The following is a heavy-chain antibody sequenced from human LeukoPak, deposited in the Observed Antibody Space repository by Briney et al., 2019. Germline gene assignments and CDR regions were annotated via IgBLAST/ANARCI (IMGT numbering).Heavy chain of an antibody. V-gene: IGHV4-39*01. Sequence: PETLSLTCTVSGGSISSSSYYWGWIRQPPGKGLEWIGTIYYSGSTYYSPSLKSRVSISIDTSKNQFSLNLSSVTGADTAVYYCARHRGSGSYYVPFDYWGQGTLVTVSS. D-gene: IGHD3-10*01. CDR1: GGSISSSSYY. CDR3: ARHRGSGSYYVPFDY. J-gene: IGHJ4*02. CDR2: IYYSGST.